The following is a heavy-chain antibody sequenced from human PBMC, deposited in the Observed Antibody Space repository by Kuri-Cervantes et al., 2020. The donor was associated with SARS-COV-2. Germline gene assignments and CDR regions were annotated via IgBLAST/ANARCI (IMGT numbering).Heavy chain of an antibody. CDR1: GFTFSSYS. J-gene: IGHJ6*03. Sequence: GESLKISCAASGFTFSSYSMNWVRQAPGKGLEWASYISSSSSTIYYADSVKGRFTISRDNAKNSLYLQMNSLRAEDTAVYYCARGEYCSSTSCYYYYYMDVWGKGTTVTVSS. CDR3: ARGEYCSSTSCYYYYYMDV. CDR2: ISSSSSTI. D-gene: IGHD2-2*01. V-gene: IGHV3-48*01.